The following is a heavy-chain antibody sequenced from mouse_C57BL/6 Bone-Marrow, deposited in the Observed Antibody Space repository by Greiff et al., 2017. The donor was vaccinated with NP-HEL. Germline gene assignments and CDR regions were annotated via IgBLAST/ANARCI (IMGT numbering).Heavy chain of an antibody. CDR3: APLTTVVARYFDV. Sequence: VKLMESGAELARPGASVKLSCKASGYTFTSYGISWVKQRTGQGLEWIGEIYPRSGNTYYNEKFKGKATLTADKSSSTAYMELRSLTSEDSAVYFCAPLTTVVARYFDVWGTGPTVTVSS. J-gene: IGHJ1*03. CDR2: IYPRSGNT. V-gene: IGHV1-81*01. D-gene: IGHD1-1*01. CDR1: GYTFTSYG.